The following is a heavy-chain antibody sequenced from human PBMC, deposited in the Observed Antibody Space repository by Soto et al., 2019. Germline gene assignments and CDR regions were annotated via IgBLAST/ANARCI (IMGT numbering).Heavy chain of an antibody. J-gene: IGHJ5*02. V-gene: IGHV4-59*01. Sequence: PSETPSLTCTVSGGSISSYYWSWIRQPPGKGLEWIGYIYYSGSTNYNPSLKSRVTISVDTSKNQFSLKLSSVTAADTAVYYCARYNIKSNWFDPWGQGTLVTVSS. CDR2: IYYSGST. CDR1: GGSISSYY. CDR3: ARYNIKSNWFDP. D-gene: IGHD1-1*01.